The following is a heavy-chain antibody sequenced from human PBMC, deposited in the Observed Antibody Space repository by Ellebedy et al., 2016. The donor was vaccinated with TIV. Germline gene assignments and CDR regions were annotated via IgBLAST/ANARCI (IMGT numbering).Heavy chain of an antibody. Sequence: MPSETLSLTCTVSGGSISSYYWSWIRQPAGKGLEWIGRIYTSGSTNYNPSLKSQVTMSVDTSKNQFSLKLSSVTAADTAVYYCARGYDSSGYYDYWGQGTLVTVSS. V-gene: IGHV4-4*07. CDR3: ARGYDSSGYYDY. CDR2: IYTSGST. D-gene: IGHD3-22*01. CDR1: GGSISSYY. J-gene: IGHJ4*02.